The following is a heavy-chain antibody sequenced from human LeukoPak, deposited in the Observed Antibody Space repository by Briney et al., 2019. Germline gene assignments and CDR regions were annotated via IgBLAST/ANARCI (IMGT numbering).Heavy chain of an antibody. V-gene: IGHV3-21*01. D-gene: IGHD3-9*01. CDR2: ISTTSNYK. Sequence: TGGSLRLSCAASGFTFSSYSMNWVRQAPGKGLEWVSSISTTSNYKYYADSVKGRFTISRDNAKNSLYLQMNSLRAEDTAVHYCARDQYILTGYCDYWGQGTLVTVSS. J-gene: IGHJ4*02. CDR3: ARDQYILTGYCDY. CDR1: GFTFSSYS.